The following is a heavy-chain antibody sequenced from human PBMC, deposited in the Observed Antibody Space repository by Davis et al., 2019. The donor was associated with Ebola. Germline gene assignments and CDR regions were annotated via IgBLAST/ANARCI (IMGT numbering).Heavy chain of an antibody. CDR1: GFTFSSYA. J-gene: IGHJ6*02. D-gene: IGHD2-15*01. CDR2: ISYDGSNK. V-gene: IGHV3-30-3*01. CDR3: ARGTCSGGSCFSLYYYYGMDV. Sequence: GESLKISCAASGFTFSSYAMHWVRQAPGKGLEWVAVISYDGSNKYYADSVKGRFTISRDNSKNTLYLQMNSLRAEDTAVYYCARGTCSGGSCFSLYYYYGMDVWGQGTTVTVSS.